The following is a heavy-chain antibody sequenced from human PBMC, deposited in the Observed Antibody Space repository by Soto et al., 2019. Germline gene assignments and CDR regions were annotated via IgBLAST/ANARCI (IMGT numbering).Heavy chain of an antibody. CDR2: INPNSGGT. J-gene: IGHJ4*02. CDR1: GYTFTGYY. D-gene: IGHD5-12*01. V-gene: IGHV1-2*04. CDR3: ARYEMATTLSFDY. Sequence: ASVKVSCKASGYTFTGYYMHWVRQAPGQGLEWMGWINPNSGGTNYAQKFQGWVTMTRDTSISTAYMELSRLRSDDTAVYYCARYEMATTLSFDYWGQGTLVTVSS.